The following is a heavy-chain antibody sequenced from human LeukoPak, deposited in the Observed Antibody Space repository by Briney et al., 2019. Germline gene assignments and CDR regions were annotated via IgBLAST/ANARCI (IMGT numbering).Heavy chain of an antibody. CDR1: GYTFTHFY. V-gene: IGHV1-46*01. D-gene: IGHD1-26*01. CDR3: ARRNSHIGSYRPSYYFDY. Sequence: ASLTVSCKASGYTFTHFYIHWVRQAPGQGLEWMGIINPSGGSTIYAQKFQGRVTMTRDTSTSTIYMELSSLRSEDTAVYYCARRNSHIGSYRPSYYFDYWGQGTLVTVSS. J-gene: IGHJ4*02. CDR2: INPSGGST.